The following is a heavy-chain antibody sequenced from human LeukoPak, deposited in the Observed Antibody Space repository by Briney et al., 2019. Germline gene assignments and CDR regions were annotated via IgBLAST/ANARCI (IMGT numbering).Heavy chain of an antibody. Sequence: GASVKVSCKASGYTFTSYYMHWVRQAPGQGLEWMGVIKPSGGSTTYAQKFQGRVTITRDTSASTAYMELSSLRSEDMAVYYCARGLGGRGPFDYWGQGTLVTVSS. CDR2: IKPSGGST. V-gene: IGHV1-46*01. D-gene: IGHD3-16*01. CDR3: ARGLGGRGPFDY. J-gene: IGHJ4*02. CDR1: GYTFTSYY.